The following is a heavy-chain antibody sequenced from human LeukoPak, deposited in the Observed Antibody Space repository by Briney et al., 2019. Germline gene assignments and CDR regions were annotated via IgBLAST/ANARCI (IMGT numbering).Heavy chain of an antibody. D-gene: IGHD6-13*01. V-gene: IGHV4-38-2*02. CDR3: ARDWGFIAAAGAADFWD. J-gene: IGHJ4*02. Sequence: SETLSLTCAVSGGSISSGYYWGWIRQPPGKGLEWIGSIYHSGSTYYNPSLKSRVTISVDTSKNQFSLKLSSVTAADTAVYYCARDWGFIAAAGAADFWDWGQGTLVTVSS. CDR1: GGSISSGYY. CDR2: IYHSGST.